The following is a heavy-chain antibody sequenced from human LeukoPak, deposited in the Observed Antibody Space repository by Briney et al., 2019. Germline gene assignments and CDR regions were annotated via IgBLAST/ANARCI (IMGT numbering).Heavy chain of an antibody. CDR2: IYPGDSDT. J-gene: IGHJ4*02. D-gene: IGHD3-10*01. CDR3: AAGTYSYYFEN. Sequence: GESLKISCNGSGYTFTAYWIGWVRQMPGKGLEWMGIIYPGDSDTKYSPSFQGQVTISADKSISTAYLHWSSLKASDTAMYYCAAGTYSYYFENSGQGTLVTVSS. CDR1: GYTFTAYW. V-gene: IGHV5-51*01.